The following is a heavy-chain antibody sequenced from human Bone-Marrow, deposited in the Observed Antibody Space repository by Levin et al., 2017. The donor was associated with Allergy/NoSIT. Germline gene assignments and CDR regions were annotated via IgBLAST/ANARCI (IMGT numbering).Heavy chain of an antibody. CDR3: ARDVIDPPYYYYGMDV. CDR2: IYYSGST. D-gene: IGHD3-16*02. CDR1: GGSISSYY. Sequence: SETLSLTCTVSGGSISSYYWSWIRQPPGKGLEWIGYIYYSGSTNYNPSLKSRVTISVDTSKNQFSLKLSSVTAADTAVYYCARDVIDPPYYYYGMDVWGQGTTVTVSS. J-gene: IGHJ6*02. V-gene: IGHV4-59*01.